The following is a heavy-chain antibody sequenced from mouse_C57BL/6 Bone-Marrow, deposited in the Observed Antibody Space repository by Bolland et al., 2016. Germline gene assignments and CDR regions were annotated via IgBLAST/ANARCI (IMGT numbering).Heavy chain of an antibody. CDR2: NYGTT. CDR3: ARITVVATVDY. D-gene: IGHD1-1*01. V-gene: IGHV1-39*01. J-gene: IGHJ3*01. Sequence: NYGTTSYIQKFKGKATLTVDQSSSTAYMQLNSLTSEDSAVYYCARITVVATVDYWGQGTLV.